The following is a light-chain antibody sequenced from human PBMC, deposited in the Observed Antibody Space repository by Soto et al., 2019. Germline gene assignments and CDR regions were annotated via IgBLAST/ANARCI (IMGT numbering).Light chain of an antibody. CDR1: SSDVGAYNY. V-gene: IGLV2-8*01. J-gene: IGLJ1*01. CDR3: SSYAGNNNLLYV. CDR2: EVS. Sequence: QSALTQPPSASGSPGQSVTISCSGTSSDVGAYNYVSWYQQHPGKAPRLLIYEVSQRPSGVPDRFSGSKSANTASLTVSGLQPEDEADYYCSSYAGNNNLLYVFGTGTKVTLL.